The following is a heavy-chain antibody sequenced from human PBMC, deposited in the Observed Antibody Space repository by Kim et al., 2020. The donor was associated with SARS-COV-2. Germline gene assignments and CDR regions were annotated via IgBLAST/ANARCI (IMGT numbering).Heavy chain of an antibody. D-gene: IGHD6-19*01. CDR3: AKFQWLDLYYYYGMDV. CDR2: ISGSGGST. CDR1: GFTFSSYA. Sequence: GGSLRLSCAASGFTFSSYAMSWVRQAPGKGLEWVSAISGSGGSTYYADSVKGRFTISRDNSKNTLYLQMNSLRAEDTAVYYCAKFQWLDLYYYYGMDVWGQGTTVTVSS. V-gene: IGHV3-23*01. J-gene: IGHJ6*02.